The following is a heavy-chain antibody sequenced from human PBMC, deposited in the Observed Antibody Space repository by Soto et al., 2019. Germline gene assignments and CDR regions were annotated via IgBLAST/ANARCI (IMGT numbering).Heavy chain of an antibody. J-gene: IGHJ4*02. CDR1: GGSISSSSYY. V-gene: IGHV4-39*01. D-gene: IGHD1-26*01. Sequence: SETLSLTCTVSGGSISSSSYYWGWIRQPPGKGLEWIGSIYYSGSTYYNPSLKSRVTISVDTSKNLFSLKLSSVTAAYTAVYYCARHEFKWNYFDYWGQGTLVTVSS. CDR3: ARHEFKWNYFDY. CDR2: IYYSGST.